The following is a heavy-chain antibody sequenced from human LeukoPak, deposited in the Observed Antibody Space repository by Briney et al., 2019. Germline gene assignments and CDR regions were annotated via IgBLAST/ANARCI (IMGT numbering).Heavy chain of an antibody. CDR2: ILSDGGKT. D-gene: IGHD6-19*01. CDR3: ARDSGSSGWSLPVYFDY. Sequence: GRSLRLSCAASGFTFSSDAMHWVRQAPGKGLEWVAIILSDGGKTYYPDSVRGRFTISRDNSKNTLYLQMNSLRAEDTAVYYCARDSGSSGWSLPVYFDYWGQGTLVTVSS. J-gene: IGHJ4*02. CDR1: GFTFSSDA. V-gene: IGHV3-30*03.